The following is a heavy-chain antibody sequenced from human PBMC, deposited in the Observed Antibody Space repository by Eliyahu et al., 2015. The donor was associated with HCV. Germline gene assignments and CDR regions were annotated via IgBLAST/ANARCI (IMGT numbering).Heavy chain of an antibody. CDR2: ISGSGGST. CDR3: AKDRARRGYYYGSGSSHADY. J-gene: IGHJ4*02. CDR1: GFTFSXYA. D-gene: IGHD3-10*01. V-gene: IGHV3-23*01. Sequence: EVQLLESGGGLVQPGGSLRLSCAVSGFTFSXYAMXWVRQAPGKGLEWVSAISGSGGSTYYADSVKGRFTISRDNSKNTLYLQMNSLRAEDTAVYYCAKDRARRGYYYGSGSSHADYWGQGTLVTVSS.